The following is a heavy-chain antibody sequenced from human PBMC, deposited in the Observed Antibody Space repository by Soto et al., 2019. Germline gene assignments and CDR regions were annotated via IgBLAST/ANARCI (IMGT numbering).Heavy chain of an antibody. CDR3: ARRAVAAIDY. CDR1: GGSISSGGYY. Sequence: SETLSLTCTVSGGSISSGGYYWSWIRQHPGKGLEWIGYIYYSGSTYYNPSLKSRVTISVDTSKNQFSLKLSPVTAADTAVYYCARRAVAAIDYWGQGTLVTVSS. V-gene: IGHV4-31*03. D-gene: IGHD6-19*01. J-gene: IGHJ4*02. CDR2: IYYSGST.